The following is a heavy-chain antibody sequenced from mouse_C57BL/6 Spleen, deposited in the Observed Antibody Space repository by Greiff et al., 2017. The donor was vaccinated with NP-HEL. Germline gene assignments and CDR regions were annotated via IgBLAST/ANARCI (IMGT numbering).Heavy chain of an antibody. V-gene: IGHV1-81*01. CDR1: GYTFTSYG. J-gene: IGHJ2*01. CDR3: AREGDYYGSPYFDY. CDR2: IYPRSGNT. D-gene: IGHD1-1*01. Sequence: QVQLQQSGAELARPGASVKLSCKASGYTFTSYGISWVKQRPGQGLEWIGEIYPRSGNTYYNEKFKGKATLTADKSSSTAYMELRSLTSEDSAVYFCAREGDYYGSPYFDYWGQGTTLTVSS.